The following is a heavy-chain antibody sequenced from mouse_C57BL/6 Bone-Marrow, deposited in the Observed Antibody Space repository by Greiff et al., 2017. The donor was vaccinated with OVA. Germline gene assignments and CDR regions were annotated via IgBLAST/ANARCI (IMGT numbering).Heavy chain of an antibody. V-gene: IGHV1-82*01. J-gene: IGHJ4*01. CDR3: ARERDYDDYYAMDY. Sequence: VQLQQSGPELVKPGASVKISCKASGYAFSSSWMNWVKQRPGKGLEWIGRIYPGDGDTNYNGKFKGKATLTADKSSSTAYMQLSSLTSEDSAVYFCARERDYDDYYAMDYWGQGTSVTVSS. D-gene: IGHD2-4*01. CDR2: IYPGDGDT. CDR1: GYAFSSSW.